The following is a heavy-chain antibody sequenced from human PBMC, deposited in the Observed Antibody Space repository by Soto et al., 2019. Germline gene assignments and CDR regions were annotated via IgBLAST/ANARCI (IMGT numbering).Heavy chain of an antibody. V-gene: IGHV4-30-2*01. CDR2: IYHSGST. J-gene: IGHJ4*02. Sequence: QLQLQESGSGLVKPSQTLSLTCAVSGGSISSGGYSWSWIRQPPGKGLEWIGYIYHSGSTYYNPSRKTRLTXSXNRSKNQFSLRLSSVTAADTAVYYCAGGIAARPLGYWGQGTLVTVSS. CDR3: AGGIAARPLGY. CDR1: GGSISSGGYS. D-gene: IGHD6-6*01.